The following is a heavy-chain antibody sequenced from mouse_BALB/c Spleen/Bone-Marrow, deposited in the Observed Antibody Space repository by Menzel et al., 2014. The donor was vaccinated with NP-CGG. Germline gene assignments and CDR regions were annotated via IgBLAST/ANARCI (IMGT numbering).Heavy chain of an antibody. Sequence: VQLKESGGGLVQPGGSRKLSCAASGFTFSSFGMHWVRQAPERGLEWVAYISSGSSTIFYADTVKGRFTISRGNPKNTLFLQMTSLRSEDTAMYYCTRGGNWEDFDYWGQGTTLTVSS. D-gene: IGHD4-1*01. V-gene: IGHV5-17*02. CDR2: ISSGSSTI. J-gene: IGHJ2*01. CDR1: GFTFSSFG. CDR3: TRGGNWEDFDY.